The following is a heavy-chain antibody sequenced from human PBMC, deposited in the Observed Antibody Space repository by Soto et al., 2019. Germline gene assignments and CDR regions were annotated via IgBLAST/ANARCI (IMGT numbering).Heavy chain of an antibody. Sequence: EASVKVSCKASGYTFTTYDISWVRQAPGQGLEWMGRISTYNGNTNYPQSLQGRLTMTTDTSTTTAYMELRSLRSDDTAVYYCARDPYHVLMVNATNEYCSDVWGQGTTVTVS. J-gene: IGHJ6*02. CDR3: ARDPYHVLMVNATNEYCSDV. V-gene: IGHV1-18*01. CDR1: GYTFTTYD. D-gene: IGHD2-8*01. CDR2: ISTYNGNT.